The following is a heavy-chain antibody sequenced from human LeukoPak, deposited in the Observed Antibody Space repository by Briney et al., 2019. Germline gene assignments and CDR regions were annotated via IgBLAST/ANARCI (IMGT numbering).Heavy chain of an antibody. V-gene: IGHV4-39*01. D-gene: IGHD3-16*02. Sequence: SETLSLTCTVSGGSISTSGYYWGWIRQPPGKGLERVGILFYSGNTHYNSSLRSRVSISVDTSKNQFSLKLRSVTAADTAVYYCARHRDSEGRYLQFPEADPDAFDVWGHGTMVTVSS. CDR2: LFYSGNT. CDR3: ARHRDSEGRYLQFPEADPDAFDV. J-gene: IGHJ3*01. CDR1: GGSISTSGYY.